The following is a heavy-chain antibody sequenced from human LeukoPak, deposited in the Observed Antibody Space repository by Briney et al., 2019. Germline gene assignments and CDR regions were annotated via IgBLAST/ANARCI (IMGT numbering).Heavy chain of an antibody. V-gene: IGHV1-69*04. D-gene: IGHD3-22*01. CDR3: ARGLYYYDSSGSLED. J-gene: IGHJ4*02. Sequence: ASVKVSCKASGGTFSSYAISWVRQAPGQGLEWMGRIIPILGIANYAQKFQGRVTITADKSASTAYMELSSLRSEDTAVYYCARGLYYYDSSGSLEDWGQGTLVTVSS. CDR1: GGTFSSYA. CDR2: IIPILGIA.